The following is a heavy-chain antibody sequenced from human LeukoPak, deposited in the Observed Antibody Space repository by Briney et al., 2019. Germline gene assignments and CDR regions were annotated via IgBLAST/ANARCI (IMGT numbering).Heavy chain of an antibody. CDR1: GYTLTIYG. J-gene: IGHJ1*01. CDR3: AREGSGSSFQY. CDR2: INPSNGGT. D-gene: IGHD3-3*01. V-gene: IGHV1-2*06. Sequence: GASVKVSCKASGYTLTIYGISWVRQAPGQGLEWMGLINPSNGGTYYAQKFQGRVTLTRDTSITTSYMELSRLRSDDTAVYYCAREGSGSSFQYWGQGTLVTVSS.